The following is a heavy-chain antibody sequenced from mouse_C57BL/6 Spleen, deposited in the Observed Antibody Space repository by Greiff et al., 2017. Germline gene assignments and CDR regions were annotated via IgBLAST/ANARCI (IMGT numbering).Heavy chain of an antibody. CDR3: ARENYHDY. V-gene: IGHV1-42*01. CDR2: INPSTGGT. Sequence: VQLQQSGPELVKPGASVKISCKASGYSFTGYYMNWVKQSPEKSLEWIGEINPSTGGTTYNQKFKAKATLTVDKSSSTAYMQLKSLTSEDSAVYYCARENYHDYWGQGTTLTGSS. CDR1: GYSFTGYY. J-gene: IGHJ2*01.